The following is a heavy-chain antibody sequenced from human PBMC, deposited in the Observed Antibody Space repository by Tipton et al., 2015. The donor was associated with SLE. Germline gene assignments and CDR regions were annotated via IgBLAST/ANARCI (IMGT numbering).Heavy chain of an antibody. V-gene: IGHV4-34*01. D-gene: IGHD3-22*01. CDR3: ARGLGGGYSPPAY. J-gene: IGHJ4*02. CDR1: GGSFSGYY. CDR2: INHSGST. Sequence: TLSLTCAVYGGSFSGYYWSWIRQPPGKGLEWIGEINHSGSTNYNPSLKSRVTISVDTSKNQFSLKLSSVTAADTAVYYCARGLGGGYSPPAYWGQGTLVTVSS.